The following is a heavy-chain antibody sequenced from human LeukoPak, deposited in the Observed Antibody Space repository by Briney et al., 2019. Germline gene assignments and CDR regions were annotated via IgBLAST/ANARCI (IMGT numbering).Heavy chain of an antibody. V-gene: IGHV4-39*07. CDR3: ARGYYDILTGYPYYYYYMDV. J-gene: IGHJ6*03. D-gene: IGHD3-9*01. CDR2: IYYSGST. CDR1: GGSISSSSYL. Sequence: SETLSLTCTVSGGSISSSSYLWGWIRQPPGKGLEWIGNIYYSGSTNYNPSLKSRVTISVDTSKNQFSLKLSSVTAADTAVYYCARGYYDILTGYPYYYYYMDVWGKGTTVTISS.